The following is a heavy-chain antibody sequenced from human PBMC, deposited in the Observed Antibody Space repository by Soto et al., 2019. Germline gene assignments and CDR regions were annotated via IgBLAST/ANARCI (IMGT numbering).Heavy chain of an antibody. CDR2: ISYDGSNK. J-gene: IGHJ3*02. Sequence: SLRLSCAASGFTFSSYGMHWVRQAPGKGLEWVAVISYDGSNKYYADSMKGRFTISRDNSKNTLYLQMNSLRAEDTAVYYCAKEAEGSSGWYSAFDIWGQGTMVTVSS. V-gene: IGHV3-30*18. CDR3: AKEAEGSSGWYSAFDI. D-gene: IGHD6-19*01. CDR1: GFTFSSYG.